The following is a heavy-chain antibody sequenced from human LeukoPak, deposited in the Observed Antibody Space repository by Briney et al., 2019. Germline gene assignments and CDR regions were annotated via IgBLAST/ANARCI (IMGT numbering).Heavy chain of an antibody. Sequence: GGSLRLSCAASGFTFSSYWMSWVRQAPGKGLEWVANIKQVGSEKYNVDSVKGRFTISTDNAKNSLYLQMNSLRAEDTAVYYCARSCSSTSCYQRGMDVWGQGTTVTVSS. J-gene: IGHJ6*02. CDR1: GFTFSSYW. V-gene: IGHV3-7*01. CDR2: IKQVGSEK. D-gene: IGHD2-2*01. CDR3: ARSCSSTSCYQRGMDV.